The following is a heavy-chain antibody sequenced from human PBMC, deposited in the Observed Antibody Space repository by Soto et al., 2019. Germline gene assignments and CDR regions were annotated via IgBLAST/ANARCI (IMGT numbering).Heavy chain of an antibody. CDR3: ARDRSDYYDTGGYFFDS. D-gene: IGHD3-22*01. Sequence: ASVKVSSKASGYTFTSFYMHWVRQAPGQGLEWMGMINPSGGGTNYAQKFQGRVTMTRDTSTSTVYMELSSLRSEDTAVYYCARDRSDYYDTGGYFFDSWGQGTLVTVSS. V-gene: IGHV1-46*01. CDR2: INPSGGGT. CDR1: GYTFTSFY. J-gene: IGHJ4*02.